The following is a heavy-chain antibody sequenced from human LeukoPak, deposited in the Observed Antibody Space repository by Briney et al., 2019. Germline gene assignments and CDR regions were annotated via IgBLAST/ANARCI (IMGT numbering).Heavy chain of an antibody. CDR3: ARDRSVRGGYMLLGEGDY. CDR2: ISGSGGST. V-gene: IGHV3-23*01. J-gene: IGHJ4*02. Sequence: GGSLRLSCAASGFTFSSYGMSWVRQAPGKGLEWVSAISGSGGSTYYADSVKGRFTISRDNSKNTLYLQMNSLRAEDTAVYYCARDRSVRGGYMLLGEGDYWGQGTLVTVSS. CDR1: GFTFSSYG. D-gene: IGHD5-12*01.